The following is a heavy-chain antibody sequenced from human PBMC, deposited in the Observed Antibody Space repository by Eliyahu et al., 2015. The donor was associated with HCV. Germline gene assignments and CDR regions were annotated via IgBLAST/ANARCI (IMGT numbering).Heavy chain of an antibody. J-gene: IGHJ4*02. V-gene: IGHV4-59*01. CDR1: GGSISSYY. D-gene: IGHD5-18*01. CDR3: ARGKGTYTAMVTDY. Sequence: ESGPGLVKPSETLSLTCTVSGGSISSYYWSWIRQPPGKGLEWIGYIYYSGSTNYNPSLKSRVTISVDTSKNQFSLKLSSVTAADTAVYYCARGKGTYTAMVTDYWGQGTLVTVSS. CDR2: IYYSGST.